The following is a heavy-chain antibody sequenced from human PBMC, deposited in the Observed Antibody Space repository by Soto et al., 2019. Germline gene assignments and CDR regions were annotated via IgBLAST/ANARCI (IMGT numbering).Heavy chain of an antibody. Sequence: QVQLVQSGAEVKKPGASVKVSCKASGHSFTAYYMHWVRQAPGQGLEWMGWINPNSGGTKYAQKFQGRSTMTRDTSSRTVSMELSGLRSDDTAVYFCARALIRFLDWIPENYYYGMDVWGQGTTVTVSS. V-gene: IGHV1-2*02. CDR2: INPNSGGT. D-gene: IGHD3-3*01. CDR1: GHSFTAYY. CDR3: ARALIRFLDWIPENYYYGMDV. J-gene: IGHJ6*02.